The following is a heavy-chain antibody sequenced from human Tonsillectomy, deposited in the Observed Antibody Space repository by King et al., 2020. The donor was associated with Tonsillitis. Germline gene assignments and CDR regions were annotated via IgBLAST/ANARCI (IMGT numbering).Heavy chain of an antibody. CDR1: GGSISSSSYY. CDR2: INYSGST. J-gene: IGHJ4*02. D-gene: IGHD2-15*01. CDR3: ARLWWEPLDLYYFYY. V-gene: IGHV4-39*01. Sequence: LQLQESGPGLVKPSETLSLTCTVSGGSISSSSYYWGWIRQPPGKGLEWIGSINYSGSTYYNPSLKSRVTISVETSKNQFSLKLSSVTAADTAVYYCARLWWEPLDLYYFYYWGQGTLRTVSS.